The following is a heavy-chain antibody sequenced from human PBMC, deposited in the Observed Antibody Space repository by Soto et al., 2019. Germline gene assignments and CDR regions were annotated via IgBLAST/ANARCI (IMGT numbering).Heavy chain of an antibody. V-gene: IGHV1-46*01. CDR3: ARSPRPTGTTLYYFDS. CDR2: IDPSAGST. J-gene: IGHJ4*02. Sequence: ASVKVSCKASGYTLTSFYMHWMRQAPGQGLEWMGVIDPSAGSTTYAQKFKGRVRMTRDTFTSTVFMELSSLRSEDTAVYYCARSPRPTGTTLYYFDSWGQRTLVTISS. D-gene: IGHD1-1*01. CDR1: GYTLTSFY.